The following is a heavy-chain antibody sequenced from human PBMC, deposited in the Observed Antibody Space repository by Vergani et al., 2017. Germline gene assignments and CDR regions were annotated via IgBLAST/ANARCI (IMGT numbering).Heavy chain of an antibody. V-gene: IGHV4-59*13. CDR1: GGSFNTYY. J-gene: IGHJ6*02. Sequence: QVQLEESGPGLVKPSETLSLTCTVSGGSFNTYYWSWIRQSPGKGLEWIGYIYSTGSTNYKPSLNSRVTMSVDTSKNQFSLKLRSVAAADTAVYFCARVMYRDEASTGYRLEGVDIWGQGTTVAISS. CDR3: ARVMYRDEASTGYRLEGVDI. D-gene: IGHD3-9*01. CDR2: IYSTGST.